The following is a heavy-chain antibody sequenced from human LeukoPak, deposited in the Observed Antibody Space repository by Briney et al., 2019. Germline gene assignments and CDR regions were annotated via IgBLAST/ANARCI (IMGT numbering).Heavy chain of an antibody. CDR2: INHSGST. Sequence: SETLSLTCAVYGGSFSGYYWSWIRQPPGKGLEWIGEINHSGSTNYNPSLKSRVTISVNTSKNQFSLKLSSVTAADTAVYYCARGQLRYFDWLSLPFDYWGQGTLVTVSS. CDR1: GGSFSGYY. J-gene: IGHJ4*02. CDR3: ARGQLRYFDWLSLPFDY. D-gene: IGHD3-9*01. V-gene: IGHV4-34*01.